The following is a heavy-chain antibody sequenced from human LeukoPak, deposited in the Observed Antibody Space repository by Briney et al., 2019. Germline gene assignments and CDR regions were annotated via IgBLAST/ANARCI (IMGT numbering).Heavy chain of an antibody. CDR3: ARARPYSYGSKYYYYGMDV. J-gene: IGHJ6*02. Sequence: ASVKVSCKTSGYTFSRHYIHWVRQAPGQGLEWLGIINTSGATTRYGQNFKGRVTATRDTSTSTVYMEMSSLNSEDTAVYYCARARPYSYGSKYYYYGMDVWGQGTTVTVSS. CDR1: GYTFSRHY. D-gene: IGHD5-18*01. V-gene: IGHV1-46*01. CDR2: INTSGATT.